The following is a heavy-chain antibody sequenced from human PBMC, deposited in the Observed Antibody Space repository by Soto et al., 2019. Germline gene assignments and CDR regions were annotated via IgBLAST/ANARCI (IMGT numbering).Heavy chain of an antibody. CDR1: GYDFARTW. Sequence: VESLKISCKASGYDFARTWSCCLLQLPGKGLDWLGIIYPGDSETRYSPSFRGQVTFSVDMSISTAYLQWSSLKTSDIAIYYCARLVGAYDSYFDHWGQGTRVTVSS. CDR3: ARLVGAYDSYFDH. D-gene: IGHD5-12*01. J-gene: IGHJ4*02. V-gene: IGHV5-51*01. CDR2: IYPGDSET.